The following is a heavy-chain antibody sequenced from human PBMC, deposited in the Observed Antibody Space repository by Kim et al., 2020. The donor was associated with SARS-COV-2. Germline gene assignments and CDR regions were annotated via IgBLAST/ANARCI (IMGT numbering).Heavy chain of an antibody. J-gene: IGHJ4*02. CDR3: EGDCGGDCYRNY. Sequence: YYAASVKGRFTIYRDNSKNTLYLQMNSLRAEDTAVYFCEGDCGGDCYRNYWGQGTLVTVSS. V-gene: IGHV3-23*01. D-gene: IGHD2-21*02.